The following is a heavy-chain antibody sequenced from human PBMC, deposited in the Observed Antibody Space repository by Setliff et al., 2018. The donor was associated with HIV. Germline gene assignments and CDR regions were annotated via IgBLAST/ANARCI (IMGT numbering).Heavy chain of an antibody. Sequence: GGSLRLSCAASGFNVNGHYMAWIRQAPGREMECVAIFYSSSSRYYADSVEGRFTISRDTSRNTLDLQMNSLRPDDTAVYYCARDASISSPYDAFDIWGQGTMVTVSS. CDR1: GFNVNGHY. CDR3: ARDASISSPYDAFDI. CDR2: FYSSSSR. V-gene: IGHV3-66*03. J-gene: IGHJ3*02. D-gene: IGHD6-6*01.